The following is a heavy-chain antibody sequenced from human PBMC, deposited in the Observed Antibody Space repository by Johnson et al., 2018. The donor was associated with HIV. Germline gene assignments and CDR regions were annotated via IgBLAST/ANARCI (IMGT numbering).Heavy chain of an antibody. J-gene: IGHJ3*02. V-gene: IGHV3-53*04. CDR1: GFTVSSNY. Sequence: EKLVESGGGLVQPGGSLRLSCAASGFTVSSNYMSWVRQAPGKGLEWVSVIYSGGSTYYADSVKGRFTISRDSSKDTLYVQMNSLRGEDTALYYCAKGRIILGAGTMDAFDIWGQGTMVTVSS. CDR2: IYSGGST. CDR3: AKGRIILGAGTMDAFDI. D-gene: IGHD6-19*01.